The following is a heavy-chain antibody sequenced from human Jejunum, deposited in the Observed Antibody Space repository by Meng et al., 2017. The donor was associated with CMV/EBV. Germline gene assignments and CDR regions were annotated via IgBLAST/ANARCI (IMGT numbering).Heavy chain of an antibody. V-gene: IGHV3-33*01. J-gene: IGHJ4*02. CDR1: GFIFRNYG. D-gene: IGHD3-10*01. CDR3: ARSSYFYSRSYFLDY. CDR2: IWYDGSNK. Sequence: SGFIFRNYGIHWVRQAPGKGLEWLTIIWYDGSNKYYADSVKGRFTISRDNSNDMAFLEMNNLSAEDTAIYFCARSSYFYSRSYFLDYWGRGTLVTVSS.